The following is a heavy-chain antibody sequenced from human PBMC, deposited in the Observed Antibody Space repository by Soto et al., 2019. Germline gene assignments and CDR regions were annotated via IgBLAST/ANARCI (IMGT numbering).Heavy chain of an antibody. CDR1: GGTFSSYA. D-gene: IGHD3-3*01. CDR2: IIPIFGTA. Sequence: SVKVSCKASGGTFSSYAISWVRQAPGQGLEWMGGIIPIFGTANYAQKFQGRVTITADESTSTAYMELSSLRSEDTAVYYCASGVLRCIDYYGREVWGKGTTVSVSS. V-gene: IGHV1-69*13. CDR3: ASGVLRCIDYYGREV. J-gene: IGHJ6*04.